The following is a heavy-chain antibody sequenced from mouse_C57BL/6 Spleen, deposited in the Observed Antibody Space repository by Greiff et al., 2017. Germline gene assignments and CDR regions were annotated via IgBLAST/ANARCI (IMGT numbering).Heavy chain of an antibody. CDR1: GYTFTSYG. CDR2: IYIGNGYT. V-gene: IGHV1-58*01. CDR3: ARWRERGRSVEG. J-gene: IGHJ1*03. Sequence: EVQLQQSGAELVRPGSSVKMSCKTSGYTFTSYGINWVKQRPGQGLEWIGYIYIGNGYTEYTEKFKGKATLTSDTSSSTAYMQLSSLTSEDSAIYCGARWRERGRSVEGWGTGTTVTVSS.